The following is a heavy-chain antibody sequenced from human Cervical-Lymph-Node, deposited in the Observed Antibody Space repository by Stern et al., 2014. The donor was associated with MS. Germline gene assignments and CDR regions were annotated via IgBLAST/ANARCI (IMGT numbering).Heavy chain of an antibody. Sequence: QITLKESGPTLVKPTQTLTLTCTFSGFTLSSTGVGVGWIRQPPGKALEWLALISWDGVERYNPSLKTRLTITSDTARSLVVLTMTNMDPVDTATYYCARDMHPARLPFDYWGQGTLVTVSS. V-gene: IGHV2-5*02. CDR1: GFTLSSTGVG. J-gene: IGHJ4*02. CDR2: ISWDGVE. CDR3: ARDMHPARLPFDY.